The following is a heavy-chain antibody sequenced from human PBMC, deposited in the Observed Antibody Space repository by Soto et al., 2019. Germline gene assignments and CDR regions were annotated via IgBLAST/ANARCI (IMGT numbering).Heavy chain of an antibody. CDR2: IYYGGTA. J-gene: IGHJ3*02. V-gene: IGHV4-39*02. CDR1: GGSISNSDAY. Sequence: PSETLSLTGTISGGSISNSDAYWVWIRQPPGKGLEWVGSIYYGGTAYYNPSLKSRVTVSVDTSKNLFSLHLNSVTAADTAIYYCARRGLILMPIWGQGTLVTVSS. D-gene: IGHD2-8*01. CDR3: ARRGLILMPI.